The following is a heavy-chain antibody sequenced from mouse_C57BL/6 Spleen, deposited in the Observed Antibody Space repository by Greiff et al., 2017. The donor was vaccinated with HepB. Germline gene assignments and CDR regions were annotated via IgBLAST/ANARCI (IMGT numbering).Heavy chain of an antibody. CDR1: GYSITSGYY. V-gene: IGHV3-6*01. J-gene: IGHJ2*01. Sequence: VQLQQSGPGLVKPSQSLSLTCSVTGYSITSGYYWNWIRQFPGNKLEWMGYISYDGSNNYNPSLKNRISITRDTSKNQFFLKLNSVTTEDTATYYCARGRIYYYGSSYFDYWGQGTTLTVSS. CDR3: ARGRIYYYGSSYFDY. D-gene: IGHD1-1*01. CDR2: ISYDGSN.